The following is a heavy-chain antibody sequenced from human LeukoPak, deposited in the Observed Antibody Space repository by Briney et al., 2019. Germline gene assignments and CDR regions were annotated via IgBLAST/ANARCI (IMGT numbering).Heavy chain of an antibody. CDR3: ARNGPVVGYYDSSGYPLYYYGMDV. J-gene: IGHJ6*02. CDR1: GFTFTTYS. D-gene: IGHD3-22*01. CDR2: IRSSRSYI. V-gene: IGHV3-21*01. Sequence: GGSLRLSCAASGFTFTTYSMSWVRQAPGKGLEWVSSIRSSRSYIYYADSVKGRFTISRDNAKNSLYLQMNSLRAEDTAVYYCARNGPVVGYYDSSGYPLYYYGMDVWGQGTTVTVSS.